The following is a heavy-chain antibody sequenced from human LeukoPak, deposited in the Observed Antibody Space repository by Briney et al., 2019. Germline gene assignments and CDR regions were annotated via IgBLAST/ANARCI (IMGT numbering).Heavy chain of an antibody. D-gene: IGHD2-15*01. J-gene: IGHJ4*02. CDR1: GFTFSSYA. V-gene: IGHV3-23*01. Sequence: GGSLRLSCAASGFTFSSYAMSWVRQAPGKELELVSVISGSGTGTYYADSVKGRFTISRDNSKNTLYLQMNSLRAEDTAVYYCAKVVVGATTPGYWGQGTLVTVSS. CDR3: AKVVVGATTPGY. CDR2: ISGSGTGT.